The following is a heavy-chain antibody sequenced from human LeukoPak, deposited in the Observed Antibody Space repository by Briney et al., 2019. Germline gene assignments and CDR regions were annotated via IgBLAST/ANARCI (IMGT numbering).Heavy chain of an antibody. CDR2: IRYDGSNK. Sequence: PGGSLRLSCAASGFTFSSYGMHWVRQAPGKGLEWEAFIRYDGSNKYYADSVKGRFTISRDNSKNTLYLQMNSLRAEDTAVYYGVRGLRYFDWLLEYWGQGTLVTVSS. J-gene: IGHJ4*02. CDR3: VRGLRYFDWLLEY. D-gene: IGHD3-9*01. CDR1: GFTFSSYG. V-gene: IGHV3-30*02.